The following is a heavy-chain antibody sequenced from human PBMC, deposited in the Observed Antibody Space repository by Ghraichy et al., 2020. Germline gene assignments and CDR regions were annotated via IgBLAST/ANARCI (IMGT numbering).Heavy chain of an antibody. CDR1: GGSISSYY. Sequence: SQTLSLTCTVSGGSISSYYWSWIRQPPGKGLEWIGYIYYSGSTNYNPSLKSRVTISVDTSKNQFSLKLSSVTAADTAVYYCARGAYYDILTGTYYYYYMDVWGKGTTVTVSS. J-gene: IGHJ6*03. CDR3: ARGAYYDILTGTYYYYYMDV. V-gene: IGHV4-59*01. D-gene: IGHD3-9*01. CDR2: IYYSGST.